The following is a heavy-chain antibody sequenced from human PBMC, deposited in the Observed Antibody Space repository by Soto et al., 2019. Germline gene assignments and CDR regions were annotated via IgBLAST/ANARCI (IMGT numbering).Heavy chain of an antibody. Sequence: XGSLRLSCATAGVTFSSYAMSWVRQAPGKGLEWVSVISGSDGSTYYADSVKGRFTISRDNSKNTLFLQMSSLRGEDTAVYYCAKKAGLVSLYPPDFEPRRQGSLVTVCS. CDR2: ISGSDGST. D-gene: IGHD2-8*01. CDR3: AKKAGLVSLYPPDFEP. CDR1: GVTFSSYA. J-gene: IGHJ5*02. V-gene: IGHV3-23*01.